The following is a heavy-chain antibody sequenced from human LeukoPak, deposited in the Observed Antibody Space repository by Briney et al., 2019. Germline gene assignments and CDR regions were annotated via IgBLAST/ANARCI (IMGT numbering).Heavy chain of an antibody. CDR1: GFTFGDYA. J-gene: IGHJ4*02. Sequence: GGPLRLSCTASGFTFGDYAMSWFRQAPGKGLEWVGFIRSKAYGCTTEYAASVKGRFTISRDDYNSIAYLQMNSLKTEDTAVYYCTSEYDFWSGYYGDFDYWGQGTLVTVSS. V-gene: IGHV3-49*03. D-gene: IGHD3-3*01. CDR2: IRSKAYGCTT. CDR3: TSEYDFWSGYYGDFDY.